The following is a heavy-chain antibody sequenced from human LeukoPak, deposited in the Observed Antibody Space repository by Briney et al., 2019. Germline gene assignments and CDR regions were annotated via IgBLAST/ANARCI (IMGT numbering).Heavy chain of an antibody. J-gene: IGHJ4*02. D-gene: IGHD4-17*01. CDR1: TGSINSYY. Sequence: PSETLSLTCTVSTGSINSYYWGWVRQPAGKGLEWIGYIYYSGSTNYNPSLKSRVTISVDTSKNQFSLKLSSVTAADTAVYYCARERNDYGDSYYFDYWGQGTLVTVSS. CDR3: ARERNDYGDSYYFDY. V-gene: IGHV4-59*01. CDR2: IYYSGST.